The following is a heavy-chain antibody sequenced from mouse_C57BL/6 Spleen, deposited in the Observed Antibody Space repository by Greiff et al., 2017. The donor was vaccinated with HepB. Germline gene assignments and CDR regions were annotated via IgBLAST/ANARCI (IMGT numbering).Heavy chain of an antibody. CDR1: GYTFTSYW. CDR2: IDPSDSET. CDR3: GLLRYYAMDY. D-gene: IGHD1-1*01. V-gene: IGHV1-52*01. Sequence: QVQLQQPGAELVRPGSSVKLSCKASGYTFTSYWMHWVKQRPIQGLEWIGNIDPSDSETHYNQKFKDKATLTVDKSSSTAYMQLSSLTSEDSAVYYCGLLRYYAMDYWGQGTSVTVSS. J-gene: IGHJ4*01.